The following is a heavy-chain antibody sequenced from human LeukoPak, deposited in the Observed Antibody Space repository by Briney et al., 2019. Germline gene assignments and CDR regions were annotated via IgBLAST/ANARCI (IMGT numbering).Heavy chain of an antibody. D-gene: IGHD3-10*01. CDR3: ARSYYYFDY. CDR2: IYPGDSNT. J-gene: IGHJ4*02. CDR1: GYSFTHYW. V-gene: IGHV5-51*01. Sequence: GESLKISCKGSGYSFTHYWIGWVRQVPGKGLEWIGSIYPGDSNTRYSPSFQGQVTISADRSINTAYLQWSSLKASDTAIYYCARSYYYFDYWGQGTPVTVSS.